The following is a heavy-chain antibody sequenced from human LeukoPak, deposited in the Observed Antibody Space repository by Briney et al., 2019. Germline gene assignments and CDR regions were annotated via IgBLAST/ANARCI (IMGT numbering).Heavy chain of an antibody. V-gene: IGHV4-59*01. CDR1: GGSISSYY. D-gene: IGHD3-22*01. J-gene: IGHJ1*01. CDR2: IYYSGST. Sequence: SETLSLTCTVSGGSISSYYWSWIRQPPGKGLEWIGYIYYSGSTNYNPSLKSRVTISVDTSKNQFSLKLSSVTAADTAVYYCAGYHDSSGYSDIEYFQHWGQGTLVTVSS. CDR3: AGYHDSSGYSDIEYFQH.